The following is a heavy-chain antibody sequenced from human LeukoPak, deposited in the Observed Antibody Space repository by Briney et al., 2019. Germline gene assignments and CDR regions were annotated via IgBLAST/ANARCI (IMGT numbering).Heavy chain of an antibody. D-gene: IGHD3-3*01. J-gene: IGHJ4*02. CDR3: ATDRGWRTSGYYLYYFEY. V-gene: IGHV3-7*01. CDR2: IKHDGSEK. CDR1: GGSISSSNW. Sequence: PSETLSLTCAVSGGSISSSNWWSWVRQAPGKGLEWVASIKHDGSEKYYVDSVRGRFTTSRDNTMNSLYLQMSSLRAEDTAVYYCATDRGWRTSGYYLYYFEYWGQGTLVTYSS.